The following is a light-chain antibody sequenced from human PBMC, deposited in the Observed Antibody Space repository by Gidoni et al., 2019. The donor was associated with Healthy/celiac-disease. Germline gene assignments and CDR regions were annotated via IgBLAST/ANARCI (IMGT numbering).Light chain of an antibody. CDR3: SSYTSSSTYV. CDR2: DVS. V-gene: IGLV2-14*03. Sequence: QSALTQPAPVSGSPGQSITISCTGTSSDVGGYNYVSWYQQHPVKAPKLMIYDVSNRPSGVSNRFSGSKSGNTASLTNSGLQAEDEADDYCSSYTSSSTYVFGTGTKVTVL. CDR1: SSDVGGYNY. J-gene: IGLJ1*01.